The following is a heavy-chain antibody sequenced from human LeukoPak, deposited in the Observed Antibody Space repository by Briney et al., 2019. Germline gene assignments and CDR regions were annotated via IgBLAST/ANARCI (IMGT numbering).Heavy chain of an antibody. Sequence: GGLRLSCVGSGFTFSIYDISWVRQAPGTGLEWVSRIANNGGHTYYADSVRGRFTTSRDNSKNTAYLQMDSLRAEDTAVYYCASLPHWEPRHLWGQGTQVIVSS. CDR2: IANNGGHT. D-gene: IGHD1-26*01. CDR1: GFTFSIYD. CDR3: ASLPHWEPRHL. J-gene: IGHJ5*02. V-gene: IGHV3-23*01.